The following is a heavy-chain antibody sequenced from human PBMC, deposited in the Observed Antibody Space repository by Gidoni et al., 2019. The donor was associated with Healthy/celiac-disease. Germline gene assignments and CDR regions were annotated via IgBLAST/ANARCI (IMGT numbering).Heavy chain of an antibody. D-gene: IGHD6-19*01. CDR3: AKDGTVAGPAFDY. Sequence: GGVVQPGSSLRLSCAAPAFTFSSYGMHWVRQAPGKGLVWVAVISYDGSNKYYADSVKGRFTISRDNSKNTVYLQMNSLRAEDTAVYYCAKDGTVAGPAFDYWGQGTRVTVSS. V-gene: IGHV3-30*18. CDR2: ISYDGSNK. J-gene: IGHJ4*02. CDR1: AFTFSSYG.